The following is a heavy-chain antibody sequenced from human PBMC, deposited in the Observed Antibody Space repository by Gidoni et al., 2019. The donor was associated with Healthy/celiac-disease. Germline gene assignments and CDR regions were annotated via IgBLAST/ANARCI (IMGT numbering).Heavy chain of an antibody. CDR2: ISYDGSNK. CDR1: GFTFSSYG. V-gene: IGHV3-30*18. J-gene: IGHJ6*02. CDR3: AKAGEAGRYYYGMDV. D-gene: IGHD3-16*01. Sequence: QVQLVESGGGVVQPGRSLRLSGAASGFTFSSYGMHWVRQAPGKGLGWVAVISYDGSNKYYADSVNGRFTISRDNSKNTLYLQMNSLRAEDTAVYYCAKAGEAGRYYYGMDVWGQGTTVTVSS.